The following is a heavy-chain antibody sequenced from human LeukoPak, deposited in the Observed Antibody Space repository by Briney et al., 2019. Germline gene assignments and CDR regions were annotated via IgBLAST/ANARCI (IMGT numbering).Heavy chain of an antibody. Sequence: ASVKVSCKVSGYTLTELSMHWVRQAPGNGLEWMGGFDPEDGETIYAQKFQGRVTMTEDTSTDTAYMELSSLRSEDTAVYYCARLFPRSCSSTSCYVEDYWGQGTLVTVSS. CDR3: ARLFPRSCSSTSCYVEDY. J-gene: IGHJ4*02. CDR2: FDPEDGET. CDR1: GYTLTELS. D-gene: IGHD2-2*01. V-gene: IGHV1-24*01.